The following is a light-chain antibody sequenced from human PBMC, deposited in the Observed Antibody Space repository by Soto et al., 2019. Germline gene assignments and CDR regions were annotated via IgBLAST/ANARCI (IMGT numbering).Light chain of an antibody. CDR2: KVS. J-gene: IGKJ2*01. Sequence: DVVMTQSPLSLPVTLGQPASICCRSSQSLVYSDGNTYLHWFQQRPGQSPRRLIYKVSNRDAGVRGRCIGSGSGTDFRLIISRVEAEDVVVYYCMQGTHWPRYTFGQGTKMEIK. CDR3: MQGTHWPRYT. V-gene: IGKV2-30*01. CDR1: QSLVYSDGNTY.